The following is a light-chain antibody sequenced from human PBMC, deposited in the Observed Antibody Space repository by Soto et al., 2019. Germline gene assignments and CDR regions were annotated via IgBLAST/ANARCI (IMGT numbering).Light chain of an antibody. CDR2: EVS. CDR3: CSYAGSNYV. V-gene: IGLV2-23*02. Sequence: QSVLTQPASVSGSPGQSITISCNGTSSDVGNYNLVSWYQHHPGKAPKLIIYEVSKRPSGVSNRFSGSKSGDTASLTISGLQAEDEADYYCCSYAGSNYVFGTGTKLTVL. J-gene: IGLJ1*01. CDR1: SSDVGNYNL.